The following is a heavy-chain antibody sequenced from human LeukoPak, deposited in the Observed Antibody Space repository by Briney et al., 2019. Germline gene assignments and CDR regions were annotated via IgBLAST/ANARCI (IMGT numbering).Heavy chain of an antibody. CDR3: ARYCSGGNCYSGLVY. CDR1: GFTFSTYA. Sequence: PGGSLRLSCAASGFTFSTYAMTWVRQAAGRGLEWVSTNRGSGGSTYYADSVKGRFTISRDISKNTLYLQMNNLRAEDTAVYYCARYCSGGNCYSGLVYWGQGTLVAVSS. CDR2: NRGSGGST. J-gene: IGHJ4*02. D-gene: IGHD2-15*01. V-gene: IGHV3-23*01.